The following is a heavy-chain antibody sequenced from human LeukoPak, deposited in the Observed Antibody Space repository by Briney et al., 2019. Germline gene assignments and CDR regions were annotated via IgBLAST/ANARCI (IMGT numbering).Heavy chain of an antibody. Sequence: PGGSLRLSCLASGFIFSRYGFHWVRQAPGKGPEWVAGVTYDRRTEFYADSVKGRFTISRDNAKNSLYLQMNSLRAEDTAVYYCARRNIAAAGTDYWGQGTLVTVSS. D-gene: IGHD6-13*01. J-gene: IGHJ4*02. CDR1: GFIFSRYG. V-gene: IGHV3-30*03. CDR2: VTYDRRTE. CDR3: ARRNIAAAGTDY.